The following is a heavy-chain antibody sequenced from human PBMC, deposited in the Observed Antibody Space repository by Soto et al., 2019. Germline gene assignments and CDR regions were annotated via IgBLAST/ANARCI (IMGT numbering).Heavy chain of an antibody. CDR3: ASTDIVVVPAASDAFDI. CDR1: GGSFSGYY. Sequence: QVQLPQWGAGLLKPSETLSLTCAVYGGSFSGYYWSWIRQPPGKGLEWIGEINHSGSTNYNPSLKSRVTISVDTSTNQFSLKLRSVTAADTAVYYCASTDIVVVPAASDAFDIWGQGTMVTVSS. CDR2: INHSGST. D-gene: IGHD2-2*01. J-gene: IGHJ3*02. V-gene: IGHV4-34*01.